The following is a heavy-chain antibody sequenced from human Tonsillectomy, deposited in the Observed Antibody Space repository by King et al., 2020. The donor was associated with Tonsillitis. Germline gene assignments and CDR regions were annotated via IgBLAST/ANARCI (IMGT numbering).Heavy chain of an antibody. CDR2: INSDGSST. CDR1: GFTFMSYW. D-gene: IGHD3-10*01. CDR3: ASFGEITMVREFDY. V-gene: IGHV3-74*01. J-gene: IGHJ4*02. Sequence: EVQLVESGGGLVQPGGSLRLSCAASGFTFMSYWMHWGRQAPGKGLVWVSRINSDGSSTSYEDSVKGRFTISRDNAKNKLYLQMNSLRAEDTAVYYCASFGEITMVREFDYWGQGTLVTVSS.